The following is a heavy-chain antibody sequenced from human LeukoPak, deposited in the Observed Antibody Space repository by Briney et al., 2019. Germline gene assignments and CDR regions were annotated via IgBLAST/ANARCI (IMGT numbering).Heavy chain of an antibody. J-gene: IGHJ6*03. CDR2: INPNSGGT. Sequence: GASVKVSCKASGYTFTGYYIHWVRQAPGQGLEWMGWINPNSGGTNYAQKFQGRVTMTRDTSISTAYMELSRLRSDDTAVYYCARDVPYYGDYGLYYYYMDVWGKGTTVTVSS. CDR1: GYTFTGYY. V-gene: IGHV1-2*02. CDR3: ARDVPYYGDYGLYYYYMDV. D-gene: IGHD4-17*01.